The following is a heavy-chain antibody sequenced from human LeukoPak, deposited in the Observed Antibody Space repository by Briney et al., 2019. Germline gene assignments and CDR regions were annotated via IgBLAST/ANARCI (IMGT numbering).Heavy chain of an antibody. D-gene: IGHD1-1*01. V-gene: IGHV4-38-2*01. CDR3: ARNVTAGFFDY. CDR2: IYHSWGI. Sequence: SETLSLTCAVSGSSITSNYFWAWFRQPPGKGLEWIATIYHSWGIYFNPSLKIRVSISLDASNNQFFLKLASVTAADTAIYYCARNVTAGFFDYWGQGILITVSS. J-gene: IGHJ4*02. CDR1: GSSITSNYF.